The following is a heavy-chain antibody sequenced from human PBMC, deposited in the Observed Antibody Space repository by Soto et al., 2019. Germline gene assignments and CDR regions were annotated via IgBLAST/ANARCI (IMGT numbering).Heavy chain of an antibody. D-gene: IGHD3-10*01. CDR2: LNAGNGNT. CDR3: ARDLGFGLSDC. V-gene: IGHV1-3*01. Sequence: QVQLVQSGAEVKKPGASVKVSCKASGYTFTSYAMHWVRQAPGQRLEWMGWLNAGNGNTKYSQKVQGRVTITRDTSTSTAYLELSGLRSEDTAVYSCARDLGFGLSDCWRQGTLVTVSS. CDR1: GYTFTSYA. J-gene: IGHJ4*02.